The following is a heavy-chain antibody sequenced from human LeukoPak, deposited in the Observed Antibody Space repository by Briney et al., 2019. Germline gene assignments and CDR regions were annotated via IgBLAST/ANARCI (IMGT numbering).Heavy chain of an antibody. CDR3: ARVRRGDYGEEVLDY. D-gene: IGHD4-17*01. CDR2: INPSGGST. J-gene: IGHJ4*02. Sequence: VASVKVSCKASGYTFTSNYMHWVRQAPGQGLEWTGVINPSGGSTSYAQKFQGRVTMTRVTSTSTVYMELSSLRSEDTAVYYCARVRRGDYGEEVLDYWAREPWSPSPQ. V-gene: IGHV1-46*01. CDR1: GYTFTSNY.